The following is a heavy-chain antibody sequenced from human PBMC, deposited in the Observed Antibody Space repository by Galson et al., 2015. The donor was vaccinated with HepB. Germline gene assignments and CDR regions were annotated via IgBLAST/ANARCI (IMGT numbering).Heavy chain of an antibody. CDR3: AERRSNINDHRLSNFDY. CDR2: ITGSAART. Sequence: SLRLSCAASGFTFSSYAMSWVRQAPGKGLEWVSGITGSAARTFYADSVKGRFTISRDNSKNTLYLQMNSLTADDTAVYYCAERRSNINDHRLSNFDYWGQGTLVTVSS. CDR1: GFTFSSYA. J-gene: IGHJ4*02. V-gene: IGHV3-23*01. D-gene: IGHD2/OR15-2a*01.